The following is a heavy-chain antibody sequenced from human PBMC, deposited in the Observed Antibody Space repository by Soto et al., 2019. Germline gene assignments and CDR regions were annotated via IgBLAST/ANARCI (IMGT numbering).Heavy chain of an antibody. Sequence: QVQLVQSGAEVKKPGASVKVSCKASGYTFTSDYMHWVRQAPGQGLEWMGIINPSGGSTSYAQKFQGRVTMTRDTSTSTVYMELSSLKSEDTAVYYCVLRTVMWELPPFDDWGQGTLVTVSS. J-gene: IGHJ4*02. V-gene: IGHV1-46*01. CDR1: GYTFTSDY. CDR2: INPSGGST. CDR3: VLRTVMWELPPFDD. D-gene: IGHD1-26*01.